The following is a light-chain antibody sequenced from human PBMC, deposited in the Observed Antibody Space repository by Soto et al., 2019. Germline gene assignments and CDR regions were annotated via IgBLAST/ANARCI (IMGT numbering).Light chain of an antibody. J-gene: IGLJ3*02. CDR2: GNR. Sequence: QPVLTQPPSVSGAPGQRVTLSCTGNTSNLGAGYDVHWYQQLPGAAPKLVIFGNRNRPSGVPERFSGSKSGTSASLAITGLQAEDEADYYCQAYDYSLTASVFGGGTKLTVL. CDR3: QAYDYSLTASV. V-gene: IGLV1-40*01. CDR1: TSNLGAGYD.